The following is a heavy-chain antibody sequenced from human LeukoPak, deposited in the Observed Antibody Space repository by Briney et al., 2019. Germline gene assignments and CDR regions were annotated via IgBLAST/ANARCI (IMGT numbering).Heavy chain of an antibody. V-gene: IGHV3-23*01. Sequence: LGGSLRLSCAASGFTFSSYAMSWVRQAPGKGLEWVSAISGSGGSTYYADSVKGRFTISRDNSKNTLYLQMNSLRAEDTAVYYCAKFQGYSGYDLSSYFDYWGQGTLVTVSS. CDR2: ISGSGGST. J-gene: IGHJ4*02. CDR3: AKFQGYSGYDLSSYFDY. D-gene: IGHD5-12*01. CDR1: GFTFSSYA.